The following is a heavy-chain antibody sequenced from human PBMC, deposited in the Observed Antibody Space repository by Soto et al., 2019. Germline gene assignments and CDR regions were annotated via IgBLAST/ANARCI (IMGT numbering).Heavy chain of an antibody. Sequence: PSETLSLTCTVSGDSINYYYWSLIRQPPGQALEWIGYIYYTGSTNYSPSLKSRLTISLATSKSQFSLKLSSVTAADTAVYYCASGRYSYRNEYWGQGTLVTVSS. CDR3: ASGRYSYRNEY. D-gene: IGHD5-18*01. CDR2: IYYTGST. J-gene: IGHJ4*02. V-gene: IGHV4-59*01. CDR1: GDSINYYY.